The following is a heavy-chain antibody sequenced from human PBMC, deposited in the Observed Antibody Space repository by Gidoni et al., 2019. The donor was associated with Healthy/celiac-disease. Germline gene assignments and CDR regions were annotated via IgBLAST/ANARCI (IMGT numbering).Heavy chain of an antibody. J-gene: IGHJ3*02. CDR1: GSSISSYY. CDR2: IYYSGST. V-gene: IGHV4-59*08. CDR3: ARHLAARGAFDI. Sequence: QVQLQESGPGLVKPSETLSLTCTVSGSSISSYYWSWIRQPPGKGLEWIGYIYYSGSTNYNPSLKSRVTISVDTSKNQFSLKLSSVTAADTAVYYCARHLAARGAFDIWGQGTMVTVSS.